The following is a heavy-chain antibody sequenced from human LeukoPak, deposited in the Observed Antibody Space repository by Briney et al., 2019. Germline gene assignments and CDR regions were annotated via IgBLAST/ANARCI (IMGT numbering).Heavy chain of an antibody. V-gene: IGHV1-18*03. CDR3: ARDVGTTHFDF. J-gene: IGHJ4*02. Sequence: ASVKVSCKASGYPFSTYGISWVRQAPGQGVQWMAWISTHNGKTDYAQNFQDRVTVTRDTSTSTVYMELRSLRSDDMAVYFCARDVGTTHFDFWGQGTLVTVSS. CDR2: ISTHNGKT. D-gene: IGHD5-12*01. CDR1: GYPFSTYG.